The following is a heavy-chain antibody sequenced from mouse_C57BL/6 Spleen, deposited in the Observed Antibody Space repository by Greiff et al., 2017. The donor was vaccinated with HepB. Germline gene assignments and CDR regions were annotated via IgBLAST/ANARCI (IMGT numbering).Heavy chain of an antibody. D-gene: IGHD2-4*01. CDR1: GYTFTSYW. V-gene: IGHV1-53*01. CDR2: INPSNGGT. Sequence: QVQLQQPGTELVKPGASVKLSCKASGYTFTSYWMHWVKQRPGQGLEWIGNINPSNGGTNYNEKFKSKATLTVDKSSSTAYMQLSSLTSEDSAVYYWARSYDYERGYYYAMDYWGQGTSVTVSS. CDR3: ARSYDYERGYYYAMDY. J-gene: IGHJ4*01.